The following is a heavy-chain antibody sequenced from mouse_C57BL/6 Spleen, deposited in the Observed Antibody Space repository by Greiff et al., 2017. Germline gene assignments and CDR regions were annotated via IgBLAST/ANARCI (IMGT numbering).Heavy chain of an antibody. CDR3: ARLSNYGVFYAMDY. CDR2: IYPGSGSP. D-gene: IGHD2-5*01. CDR1: GYTFPSYW. J-gene: IGHJ4*01. Sequence: QVQLQQPGAELVKPGASVKMSCKASGYTFPSYWITWVKQRPGQGLAWIGDIYPGSGSPNYNEKFKSKATLTVDTSSSTAYMQLSSLTSEDSAVYYCARLSNYGVFYAMDYWGQGTSVTVSS. V-gene: IGHV1-55*01.